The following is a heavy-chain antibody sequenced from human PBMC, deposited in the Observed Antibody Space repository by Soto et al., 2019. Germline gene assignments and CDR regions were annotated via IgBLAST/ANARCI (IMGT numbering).Heavy chain of an antibody. CDR2: ISYSGST. V-gene: IGHV4-59*01. Sequence: QVQLQESGPGLAKPSETLSLTCTVSGGSISNYYWSWIRQPPGKGLEWIGYISYSGSTNYNPSLKSRVTISVDRSKIHFSLKLNSVTAADTAVYYCAGSGRSRDYGMAVWGQGTTVTVSS. D-gene: IGHD1-26*01. CDR3: AGSGRSRDYGMAV. CDR1: GGSISNYY. J-gene: IGHJ6*02.